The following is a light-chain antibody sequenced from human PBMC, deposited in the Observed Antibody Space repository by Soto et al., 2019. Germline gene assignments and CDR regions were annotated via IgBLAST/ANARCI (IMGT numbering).Light chain of an antibody. CDR3: HQRRNWPPVT. CDR1: QSVSSY. Sequence: EIVLTQSPATLSLSPGERATLSCRASQSVSSYLAWDQQKPGQAHRLLIYNAADRATGIPARFSGSGCGTDFTLTISSLKPEDFAVYYCHQRRNWPPVTFGGGTKVDIK. J-gene: IGKJ4*01. V-gene: IGKV3-11*01. CDR2: NAA.